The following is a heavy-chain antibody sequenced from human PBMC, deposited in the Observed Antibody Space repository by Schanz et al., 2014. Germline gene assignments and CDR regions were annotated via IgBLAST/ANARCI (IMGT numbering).Heavy chain of an antibody. CDR1: GYSFTDYA. V-gene: IGHV1-46*03. CDR2: INPSVGNT. Sequence: QVQLVQSGVEVKRPGASVRVSCKASGYSFTDYAIHWFRQAPGQGLEWMGLINPSVGNTNYAQKFRGRVTMTRDTSTSTVYRELSSLRSEDTAVYICARGPSTSAFDIWGQGTMVTVSS. J-gene: IGHJ3*02. CDR3: ARGPSTSAFDI.